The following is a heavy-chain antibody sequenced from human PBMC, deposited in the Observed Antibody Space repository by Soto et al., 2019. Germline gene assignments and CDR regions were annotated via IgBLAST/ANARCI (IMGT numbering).Heavy chain of an antibody. CDR3: TKETTPFWGIVTIDY. D-gene: IGHD3-16*01. CDR2: IHGDGDYI. J-gene: IGHJ4*02. CDR1: GFTFSCCA. V-gene: IGHV3-23*01. Sequence: PGGSLRLSCAASGFTFSCCAMSWVRQAPGKGLDYVSTIHGDGDYIHYSDCVKGRFTISRDNSRNTLYLQMNSLRADDTAVYFCTKETTPFWGIVTIDYWGQGTLVTVSS.